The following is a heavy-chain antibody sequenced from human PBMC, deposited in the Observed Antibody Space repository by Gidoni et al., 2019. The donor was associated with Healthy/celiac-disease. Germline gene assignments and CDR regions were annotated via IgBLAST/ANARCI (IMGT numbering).Heavy chain of an antibody. CDR2: ISGSGGST. CDR3: AKVGDSSSWLGYYYYYGMDV. Sequence: EVQLLESGGGLVQPGGSLRLSCAASGFTFSSYAMSWVRQAPGKGLEWVSAISGSGGSTYYADSVKGRFTISRDNSKNTLYLQMNSLRAEDTAVYYCAKVGDSSSWLGYYYYYGMDVWGQGTTVTVSS. D-gene: IGHD6-13*01. J-gene: IGHJ6*02. V-gene: IGHV3-23*01. CDR1: GFTFSSYA.